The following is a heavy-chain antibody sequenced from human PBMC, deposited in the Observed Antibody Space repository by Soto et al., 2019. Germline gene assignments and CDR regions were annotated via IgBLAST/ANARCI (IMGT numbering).Heavy chain of an antibody. V-gene: IGHV4-4*07. Sequence: QVQLQESGPGLVKSSETLSLTCTVSGGSMSSFYWSWIRQPAGKGLEWIARIYGVGGTNYNPSLKSRVTLSVDTSQKKFSLTLTSVTAADTAVYYCAREEASSYASRHFHDWGQGTLFTVSS. J-gene: IGHJ4*02. CDR1: GGSMSSFY. D-gene: IGHD3-16*01. CDR3: AREEASSYASRHFHD. CDR2: IYGVGGT.